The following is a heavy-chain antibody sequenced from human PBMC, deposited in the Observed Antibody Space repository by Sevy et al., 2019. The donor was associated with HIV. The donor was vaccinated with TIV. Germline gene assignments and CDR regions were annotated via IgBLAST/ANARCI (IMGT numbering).Heavy chain of an antibody. Sequence: GGSLRLSCAASGFIFSSYEMSWVRQAPGKGLEWVSQISQSGGTTYYSDSVKGRFTISRDNAKNSLNLQMNSLRAEDTAIYYCARDLPPSATTVAHFDYWGQGTLVTVSS. J-gene: IGHJ4*02. CDR2: ISQSGGTT. D-gene: IGHD4-17*01. CDR3: ARDLPPSATTVAHFDY. V-gene: IGHV3-48*03. CDR1: GFIFSSYE.